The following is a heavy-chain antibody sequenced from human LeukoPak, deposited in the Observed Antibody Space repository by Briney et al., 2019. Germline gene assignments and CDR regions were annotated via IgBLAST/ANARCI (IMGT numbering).Heavy chain of an antibody. CDR1: GYTFTSYY. J-gene: IGHJ4*02. CDR3: ATERLVVGATSPFDY. V-gene: IGHV1-46*01. D-gene: IGHD1-26*01. Sequence: ASVKVSCKASGYTFTSYYMHWVRQAPGQGLEWMGIINPSGGSTSYAQKFQGRVTMTRDTSTSTVYMELSSLRSEDMAVYYCATERLVVGATSPFDYWGQGTLVTVSS. CDR2: INPSGGST.